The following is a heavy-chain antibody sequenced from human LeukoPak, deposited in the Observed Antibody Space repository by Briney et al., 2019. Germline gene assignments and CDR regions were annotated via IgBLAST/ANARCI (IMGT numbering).Heavy chain of an antibody. CDR1: GFTFSSYT. V-gene: IGHV3-23*01. CDR3: AKDRYYDSSGPSDY. Sequence: GGSLRLSCAASGFTFSSYTMSWVRQAPGKGLEWVSGISGSGGSTYYADSVKGRFTISRDNSKNTLYLQMNSLRAQDTAVYYCAKDRYYDSSGPSDYWGQGTLVTVSS. D-gene: IGHD3-22*01. CDR2: ISGSGGST. J-gene: IGHJ4*02.